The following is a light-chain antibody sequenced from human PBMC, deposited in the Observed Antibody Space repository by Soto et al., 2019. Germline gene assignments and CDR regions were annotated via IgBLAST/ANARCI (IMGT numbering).Light chain of an antibody. Sequence: DIQMTQSPSTLSASVGDRVIITCRASQSISSWLAWYQQKPGKAPNLLIYKASTLKSGVPSSFSGSGSGTEFTLTISCLQPYDFATYYYQQYDNASWTFGQGTKVQIK. CDR1: QSISSW. J-gene: IGKJ1*01. V-gene: IGKV1-5*03. CDR3: QQYDNASWT. CDR2: KAS.